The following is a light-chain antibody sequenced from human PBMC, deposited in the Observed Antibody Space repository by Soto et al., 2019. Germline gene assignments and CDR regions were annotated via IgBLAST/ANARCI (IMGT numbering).Light chain of an antibody. CDR1: QSLVHSDGIAY. V-gene: IGKV2-30*02. CDR3: MQGTHWPIT. J-gene: IGKJ5*01. CDR2: KVS. Sequence: DVVMTQSPLSLPVTLGQPASISCRSNQSLVHSDGIAYFSWFQQMPGRSPRRLIYKVSNRDSGVPARFSGIESGTDFVLKTSRVEAEDVGVYYCMQGTHWPITFGQGTRLEIK.